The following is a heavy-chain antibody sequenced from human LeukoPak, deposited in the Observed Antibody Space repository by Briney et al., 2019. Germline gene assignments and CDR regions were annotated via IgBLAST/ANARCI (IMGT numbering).Heavy chain of an antibody. CDR3: ARVTGYVVEDYFDY. J-gene: IGHJ4*02. CDR2: IYTSGRT. V-gene: IGHV4-4*07. CDR1: GGSISSYY. Sequence: SETLSLTCTVSGGSISSYYWSWIRQPAGKGLEWIGRIYTSGRTNYNPSLKSRVTMSVDTSKNQFSLKLSSVTAADTAVYYCARVTGYVVEDYFDYWGQGTLVTVSS. D-gene: IGHD2-15*01.